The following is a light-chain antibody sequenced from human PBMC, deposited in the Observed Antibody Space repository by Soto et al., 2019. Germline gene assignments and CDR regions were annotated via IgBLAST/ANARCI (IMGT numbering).Light chain of an antibody. V-gene: IGKV3-15*01. CDR3: QQYNGWPWT. CDR2: GAS. J-gene: IGKJ1*01. CDR1: QSVSSN. Sequence: ETVMTQSAATLAVSPGERATLSCRASQSVSSNLAWYQQKPGQAPRLLIYGASTRATGIPARFSGSGSGTEFTLTISSLQSEDFAVYYCQQYNGWPWTFGLGTKVDIK.